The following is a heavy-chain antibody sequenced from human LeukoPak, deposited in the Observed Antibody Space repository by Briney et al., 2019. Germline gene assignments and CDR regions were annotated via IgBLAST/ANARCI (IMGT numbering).Heavy chain of an antibody. CDR3: ARDALIGGYFDY. V-gene: IGHV4-39*07. J-gene: IGHJ4*02. CDR2: IYYSGST. CDR1: GGSISSSSYY. D-gene: IGHD2/OR15-2a*01. Sequence: SETLSLTCTVSGGSISSSSYYWGWIRQPPGKGLEWIGSIYYSGSTYYNPSLKSRLTISVDTSKNQFSLKLSSVTAADTAVYYCARDALIGGYFDYWGQGTLVTVSS.